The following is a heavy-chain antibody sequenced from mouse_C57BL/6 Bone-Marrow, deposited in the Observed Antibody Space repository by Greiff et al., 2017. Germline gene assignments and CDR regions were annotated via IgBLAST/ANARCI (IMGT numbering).Heavy chain of an antibody. Sequence: VESGGGLVKPGGSLKLSCAASGFTFSSYTMSWVRQTPEKRLEWVATISGGGGNTYYPDSVKGRFTISRDNAKNTLYLQMSSLRSEDTALYYCAREDTTVPLYYAMDYWGQGTSVTVST. CDR2: ISGGGGNT. CDR3: AREDTTVPLYYAMDY. V-gene: IGHV5-9*01. CDR1: GFTFSSYT. D-gene: IGHD1-1*01. J-gene: IGHJ4*01.